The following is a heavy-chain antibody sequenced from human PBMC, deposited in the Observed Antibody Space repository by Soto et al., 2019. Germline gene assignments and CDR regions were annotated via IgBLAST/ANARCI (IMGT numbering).Heavy chain of an antibody. J-gene: IGHJ4*02. D-gene: IGHD6-19*01. CDR3: ARPRRQWLAPGGYFDY. CDR1: GGSFSGYY. Sequence: SETLSLTCAVYGGSFSGYYWSWIRQPPGKGLEWIGEINHSGSTNYNPSLKSQVTISVDTSKNQFSLKLSSVTAADTAVYYCARPRRQWLAPGGYFDYWGQGTLVTVSS. V-gene: IGHV4-34*01. CDR2: INHSGST.